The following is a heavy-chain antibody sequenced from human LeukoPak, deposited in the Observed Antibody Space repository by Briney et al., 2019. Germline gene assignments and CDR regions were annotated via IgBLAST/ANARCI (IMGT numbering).Heavy chain of an antibody. Sequence: PSETLSLTCAVYGGSFSGYYWSWIRQPPGKGLEWIGEINHSGSTNYNPSLKSRVTISVDTSKNQFSLKLSSVTAADMAVYYCARGDILTGYNYWGQGTLVTVSS. J-gene: IGHJ4*02. CDR1: GGSFSGYY. D-gene: IGHD3-9*01. CDR2: INHSGST. CDR3: ARGDILTGYNY. V-gene: IGHV4-34*01.